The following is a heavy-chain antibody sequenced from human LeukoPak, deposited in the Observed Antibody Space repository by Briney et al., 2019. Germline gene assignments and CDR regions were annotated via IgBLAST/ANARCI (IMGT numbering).Heavy chain of an antibody. CDR3: AKGGAYSGYVFGWFDP. J-gene: IGHJ5*02. CDR1: GFTFSSYA. D-gene: IGHD5-12*01. CDR2: ISGSGGST. V-gene: IGHV3-23*01. Sequence: GGSLRLSCAASGFTFSSYAMSWVRQAPGKGLEWVSAISGSGGSTYYADSVKGRFTISRDNSKNTLYLQMNSLRAEDTAVYYCAKGGAYSGYVFGWFDPWGQGTLVTVSS.